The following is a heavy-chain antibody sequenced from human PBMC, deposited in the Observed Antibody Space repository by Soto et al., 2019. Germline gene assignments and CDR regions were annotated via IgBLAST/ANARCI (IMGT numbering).Heavy chain of an antibody. J-gene: IGHJ5*02. CDR1: GFTFSDYA. D-gene: IGHD3-22*01. V-gene: IGHV3-30*04. CDR3: ARSRISSGYYCMGP. Sequence: GGSLRLSCAASGFTFSDYAMYWVRQAPGKGLEWVAGISYDGKNKFYADSVKGRFTISRDNSKNTLYLQMNSLRDDDTAVYYCARSRISSGYYCMGPWGQGTLVTVSS. CDR2: ISYDGKNK.